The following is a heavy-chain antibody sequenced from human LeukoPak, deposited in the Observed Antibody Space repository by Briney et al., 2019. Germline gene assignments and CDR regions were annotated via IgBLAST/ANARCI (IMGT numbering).Heavy chain of an antibody. V-gene: IGHV1-2*02. CDR1: GYTFTGYY. CDR2: INPNSGGT. J-gene: IGHJ3*02. D-gene: IGHD3-10*01. CDR3: AAMVRGVISVYAFDI. Sequence: GASVKVSCKASGYTFTGYYMHWVRQAPGQGLEWMGWINPNSGGTNYAQKFQGRVTMTRDTSISTAYMELSRLRSDDTAVYYCAAMVRGVISVYAFDIWGQGTMVTVSS.